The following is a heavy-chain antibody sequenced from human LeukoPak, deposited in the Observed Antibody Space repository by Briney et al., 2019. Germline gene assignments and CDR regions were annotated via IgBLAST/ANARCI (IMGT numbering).Heavy chain of an antibody. CDR3: ATGRTKWDLLNY. J-gene: IGHJ4*02. D-gene: IGHD1-26*01. CDR2: IYYSGST. CDR1: GGSISSYY. V-gene: IGHV4-59*01. Sequence: SSETLSLTCTVSGGSISSYYGSWIRQPPGKGLEWIGYIYYSGSTNYNPSLKSRVTISVDTSKNQFSLKLSSLTAADTAVYYCATGRTKWDLLNYWGQGTLVTVSS.